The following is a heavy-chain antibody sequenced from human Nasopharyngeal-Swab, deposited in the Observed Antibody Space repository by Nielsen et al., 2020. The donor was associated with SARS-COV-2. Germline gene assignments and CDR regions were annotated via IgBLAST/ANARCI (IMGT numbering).Heavy chain of an antibody. CDR3: ARCRDIVVVPAARPYYYYGMDV. D-gene: IGHD2-2*01. Sequence: WIRQPPGKRLEWVSSISSSSSYIYYADSVKGRFTISRDNAKNSLYLQMNSLRAEDTAVYYCARCRDIVVVPAARPYYYYGMDVWGQGTTVTVSS. CDR2: ISSSSSYI. J-gene: IGHJ6*02. V-gene: IGHV3-21*01.